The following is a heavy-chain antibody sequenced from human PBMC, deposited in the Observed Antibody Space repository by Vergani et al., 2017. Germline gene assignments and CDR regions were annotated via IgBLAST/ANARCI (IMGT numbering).Heavy chain of an antibody. D-gene: IGHD2/OR15-2a*01. CDR3: VKEKIDLGSYCFDS. Sequence: EVHLLESGGGLVQSRGSLRLSCAASGFTFSNSAVSWVRQAPGRGLAWVSSISGPDLSTYYADSVKGRFSISRDNSKNTVFLQMHSLRAEDTAIYYCVKEKIDLGSYCFDSWGHGILVTVSS. J-gene: IGHJ4*01. CDR2: ISGPDLST. CDR1: GFTFSNSA. V-gene: IGHV3-23*01.